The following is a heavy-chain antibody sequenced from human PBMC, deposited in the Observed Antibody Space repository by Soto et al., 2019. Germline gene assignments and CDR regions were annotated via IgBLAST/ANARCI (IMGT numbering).Heavy chain of an antibody. CDR3: ASSDGGSTIDY. Sequence: QLQLQESGPGLVKPSETLSLTCSVSGGSISSSSYYWGWIRQPPGKGLQWIGTIYYSGSTYYNPSLKSRVTISVDTSKNQFALKLSSVTAADTAGYYCASSDGGSTIDYWGQGALVTVSS. J-gene: IGHJ4*02. V-gene: IGHV4-39*01. CDR2: IYYSGST. CDR1: GGSISSSSYY.